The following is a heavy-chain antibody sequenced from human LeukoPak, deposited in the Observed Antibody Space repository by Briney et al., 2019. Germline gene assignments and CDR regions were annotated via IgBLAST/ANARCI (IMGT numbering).Heavy chain of an antibody. D-gene: IGHD4-11*01. CDR1: GFTFTSSA. Sequence: SVKVSCKASGFTFTSSAVQWVRQARGQRLEWIGWIVVGSGSTKYAQKLQERVTINRDMSTSTAYMELSSLRSEDTAVYYCAADLTVRGYWYLDLWGRGTLVTVSS. J-gene: IGHJ2*01. CDR2: IVVGSGST. V-gene: IGHV1-58*01. CDR3: AADLTVRGYWYLDL.